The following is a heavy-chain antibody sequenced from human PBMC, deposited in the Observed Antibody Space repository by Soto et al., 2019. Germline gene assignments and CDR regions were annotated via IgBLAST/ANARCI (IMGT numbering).Heavy chain of an antibody. Sequence: QVQLVQSGAEVKKPGSSVKVSCKASGGTFSSYAISWVRQAPGQGLEWMGGIIPIFGTANYAQKFQGRVTITADKSTSTAYMELSSLRSEDTAVYYCAREDYYDSSGYYYGGVGMDVWGQGTTVTVSS. CDR3: AREDYYDSSGYYYGGVGMDV. CDR2: IIPIFGTA. CDR1: GGTFSSYA. V-gene: IGHV1-69*06. J-gene: IGHJ6*02. D-gene: IGHD3-22*01.